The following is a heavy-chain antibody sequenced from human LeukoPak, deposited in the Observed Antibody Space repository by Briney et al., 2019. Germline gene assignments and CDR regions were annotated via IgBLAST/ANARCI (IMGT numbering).Heavy chain of an antibody. D-gene: IGHD3-3*01. CDR1: GFTFSSYW. Sequence: GGSLRLSCAASGFTFSSYWMGWVRQAPGKGLEWVVNIKRDGSEKYYGDSVKGRFTVSRDNAKNSLYLQMNSLRAEDTAVYYCARDKEAAVDFWSGYYPLWGQGTLVTVSS. CDR3: ARDKEAAVDFWSGYYPL. CDR2: IKRDGSEK. J-gene: IGHJ4*02. V-gene: IGHV3-7*01.